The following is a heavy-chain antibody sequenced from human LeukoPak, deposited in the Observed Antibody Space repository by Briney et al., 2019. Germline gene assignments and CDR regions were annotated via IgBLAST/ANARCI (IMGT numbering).Heavy chain of an antibody. CDR2: IYYSGST. J-gene: IGHJ6*03. Sequence: SETLSLTCTVSGGSISSSSYYWGWIRQPPGKGLEWIGSIYYSGSTYYNPSLKSRVTISVDTSKNQFSLKLSSVTAADTAVYYCARRAGYFRYYYMDVWGKGTTVTVSS. D-gene: IGHD3-9*01. CDR1: GGSISSSSYY. CDR3: ARRAGYFRYYYMDV. V-gene: IGHV4-39*01.